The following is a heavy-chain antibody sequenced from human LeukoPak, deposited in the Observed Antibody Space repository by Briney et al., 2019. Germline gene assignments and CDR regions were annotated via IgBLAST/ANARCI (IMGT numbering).Heavy chain of an antibody. Sequence: PSQTLSLTCAVYGVSLRGYYWSWIRQSPEKGLEWIGEISHEGDSIYNPSLKSRLTFSVDMSKNQFSLNLRSVTAADTAVYYCARGRNFVSDFYFDVWGKGTTVIVSS. V-gene: IGHV4-34*01. D-gene: IGHD1-7*01. CDR2: ISHEGDS. CDR3: ARGRNFVSDFYFDV. J-gene: IGHJ6*03. CDR1: GVSLRGYY.